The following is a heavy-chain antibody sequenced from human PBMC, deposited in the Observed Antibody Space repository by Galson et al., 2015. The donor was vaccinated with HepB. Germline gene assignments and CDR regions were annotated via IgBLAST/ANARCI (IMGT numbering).Heavy chain of an antibody. CDR3: ARRTLGTHWYFDL. Sequence: QSGAEVKKPGDSLKISCKGSGYSFTRYWIGWVRQVPGKGLEWMGIIYPGDSDTRYRSSFEGQVTISADKSISTAYLQWSSLKASDTAMYYCARRTLGTHWYFDLWGRGTLVTVSS. CDR1: GYSFTRYW. D-gene: IGHD3-16*01. J-gene: IGHJ2*01. V-gene: IGHV5-51*01. CDR2: IYPGDSDT.